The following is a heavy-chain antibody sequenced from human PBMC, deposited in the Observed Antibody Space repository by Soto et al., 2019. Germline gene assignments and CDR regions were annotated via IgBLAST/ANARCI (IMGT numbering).Heavy chain of an antibody. Sequence: GESLKISCKGSGYSFTSYWIGWVRQMPGKGLEWMGIIYPGDSDTRYSPSFQGQVTISADKSISTAYLQWSSLKASDTAMYYCARSLASIAARTSYYYYGIDVWGQGTTVTVYS. V-gene: IGHV5-51*01. D-gene: IGHD6-6*01. J-gene: IGHJ6*02. CDR2: IYPGDSDT. CDR1: GYSFTSYW. CDR3: ARSLASIAARTSYYYYGIDV.